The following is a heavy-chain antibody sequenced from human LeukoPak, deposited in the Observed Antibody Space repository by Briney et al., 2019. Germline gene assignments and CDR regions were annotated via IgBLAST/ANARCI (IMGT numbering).Heavy chain of an antibody. CDR1: GGSFSGYY. CDR3: AREPGWLQPYFDY. J-gene: IGHJ4*02. D-gene: IGHD5-24*01. CDR2: INHSGST. V-gene: IGHV4-34*01. Sequence: SETLSLTXAVYGGSFSGYYWSWIRQPPGKGLEWIGEINHSGSTNYNPSLKSRVTISVDTSKNQFSLKLSSVTAADTAVYYCAREPGWLQPYFDYWGQGTLVTVSS.